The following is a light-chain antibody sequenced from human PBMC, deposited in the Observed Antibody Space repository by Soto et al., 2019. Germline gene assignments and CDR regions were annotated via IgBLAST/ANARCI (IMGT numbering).Light chain of an antibody. CDR2: EVS. Sequence: QSALTQPASVSGSPGQSITMSCTGTSGDVDAFDYVSWYQQHPGKAPKLMIFEVSDRPSGVSDRFSGSKSGSTASLTISGLQAEDEADYFCTSFTSSSTQVFGTGTKVTVL. J-gene: IGLJ1*01. CDR1: SGDVDAFDY. V-gene: IGLV2-14*01. CDR3: TSFTSSSTQV.